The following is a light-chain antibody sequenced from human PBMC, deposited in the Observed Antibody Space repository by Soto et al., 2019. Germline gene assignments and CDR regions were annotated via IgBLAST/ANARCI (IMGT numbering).Light chain of an antibody. J-gene: IGKJ3*01. CDR3: QQSYSTPPFT. V-gene: IGKV1-39*01. Sequence: DIPMTQSPSSMSASVGDRVTITCRASQSNSSYLNWYQQKPGKAPKLLIYAASSLQSGVPSRFSGSGSGTDFTLTISSLQPEDFAAYYCQQSYSTPPFTFGPGTKVDIK. CDR1: QSNSSY. CDR2: AAS.